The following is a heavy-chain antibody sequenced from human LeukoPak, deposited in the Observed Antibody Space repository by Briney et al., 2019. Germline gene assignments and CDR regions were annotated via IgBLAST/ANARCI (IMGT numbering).Heavy chain of an antibody. CDR1: GGSISSYY. Sequence: SETLSLTCTVSGGSISSYYWSWIRQPPGKGLEWIGYIYYSGSTNYNPSLKSRVTISVDTSKNQFSLKLSSVTAADTAVYYCARVSPIYCSSTSCHSLFDYWGQGTLVTVSS. CDR2: IYYSGST. J-gene: IGHJ4*02. V-gene: IGHV4-59*01. CDR3: ARVSPIYCSSTSCHSLFDY. D-gene: IGHD2-2*01.